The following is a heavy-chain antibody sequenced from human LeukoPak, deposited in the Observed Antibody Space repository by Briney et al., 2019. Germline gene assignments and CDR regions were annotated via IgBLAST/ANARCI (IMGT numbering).Heavy chain of an antibody. V-gene: IGHV3-64*01. J-gene: IGHJ4*02. CDR1: GFTFSVYS. CDR2: INPNGDST. D-gene: IGHD3-22*01. CDR3: AKYYHEGSGASPLDY. Sequence: GGSLRLSCAGSGFTFSVYSMHWVRQAPGRGLEYVSAINPNGDSTYYANSVKGRFTISRDNSKNTLYLQMGSLRAEDTALYYCAKYYHEGSGASPLDYWGQGTLVTVSP.